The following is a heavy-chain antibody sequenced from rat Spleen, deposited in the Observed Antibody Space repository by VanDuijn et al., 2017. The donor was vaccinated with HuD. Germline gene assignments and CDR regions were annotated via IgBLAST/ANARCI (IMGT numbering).Heavy chain of an antibody. Sequence: EVQLVESDGGLVQPGRSLKLSCAASGFTFSDYGVAWVRQAPTKGLEWVATISYGDSSGHSSTYYRDSVKGRFTISRDNAKSTLYLQMDSLRSEDTATYYCATDEHGSPNWFAYWGQGTLVTVSS. CDR3: ATDEHGSPNWFAY. J-gene: IGHJ3*01. CDR1: GFTFSDYG. D-gene: IGHD1-4*01. V-gene: IGHV5-29*01. CDR2: ISYGDSSGHSST.